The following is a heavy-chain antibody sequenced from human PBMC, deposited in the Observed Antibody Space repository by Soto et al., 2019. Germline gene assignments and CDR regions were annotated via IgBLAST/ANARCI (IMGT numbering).Heavy chain of an antibody. V-gene: IGHV3-21*02. Sequence: EVQLVESGGGLVKPGGSLSLSCATSGFTFSTYTMNWVRLAPGKGLEWVSSISGNSGNIYYADSLKGRFTISRDNAKSSLYLQMNSLRAEDTAVYYCARDLYGDYAVDYWGQGTLVTVSS. CDR3: ARDLYGDYAVDY. CDR2: ISGNSGNI. CDR1: GFTFSTYT. D-gene: IGHD4-17*01. J-gene: IGHJ4*02.